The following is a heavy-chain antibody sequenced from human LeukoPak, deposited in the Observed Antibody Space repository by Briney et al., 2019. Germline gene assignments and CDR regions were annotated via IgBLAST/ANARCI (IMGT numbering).Heavy chain of an antibody. Sequence: ASVKVSCKASGYTFTNYAMHWVRQAPGQRLEWMGWINAGNGNTKYSQKFQGRVTITRDTSASTAYMELSSLRSEDTAVYYCARDYQDYYDSSGYYYVDWFDPWGQGTLVTVSS. CDR3: ARDYQDYYDSSGYYYVDWFDP. CDR1: GYTFTNYA. J-gene: IGHJ5*02. V-gene: IGHV1-3*01. CDR2: INAGNGNT. D-gene: IGHD3-22*01.